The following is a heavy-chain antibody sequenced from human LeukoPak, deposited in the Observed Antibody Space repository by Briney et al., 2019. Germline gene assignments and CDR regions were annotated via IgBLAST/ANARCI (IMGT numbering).Heavy chain of an antibody. CDR3: ARDKSGDYSMDY. V-gene: IGHV3-30-3*01. CDR1: GFTFRSYA. CDR2: ISFDGNIK. J-gene: IGHJ4*02. Sequence: PGGSLRLSCAASGFTFRSYAMHCVRQAPGKGLEWVAFISFDGNIKYYADSVKGRFTISRDNSKNALYLQMNNLRAEDTAVYYCARDKSGDYSMDYWGQGTLVTVSS. D-gene: IGHD4-17*01.